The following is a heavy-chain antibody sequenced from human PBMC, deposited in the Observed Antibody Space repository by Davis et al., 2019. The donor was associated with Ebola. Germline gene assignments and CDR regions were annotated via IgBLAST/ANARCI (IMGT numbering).Heavy chain of an antibody. CDR2: IKQDGSEK. D-gene: IGHD1-26*01. CDR3: AREGGSYYGNWFDP. CDR1: GFTFSSYW. V-gene: IGHV3-7*03. J-gene: IGHJ5*02. Sequence: GGSLRLSCAASGFTFSSYWMSWVRQAPGKGLEWVANIKQDGSEKYYVDSVKGRFTISRDNAKNSLYLQMNSLRAEDTAVYYCAREGGSYYGNWFDPWGQGTLVTVSS.